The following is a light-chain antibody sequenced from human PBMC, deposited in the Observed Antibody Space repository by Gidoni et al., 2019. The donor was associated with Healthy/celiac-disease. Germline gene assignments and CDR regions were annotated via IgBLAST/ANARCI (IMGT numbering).Light chain of an antibody. CDR1: QSISSY. CDR3: QQSYSTPHT. CDR2: AAS. V-gene: IGKV1-39*01. J-gene: IGKJ4*01. Sequence: DILLTQAPSSLSASVGDRVTITCRASQSISSYLNWYQQKPGKAPKLLIDAASSLQSGVPSRFSGSGSGTDFTLTSSSLQPEDFATYYCQQSYSTPHTFGGGTKVEIK.